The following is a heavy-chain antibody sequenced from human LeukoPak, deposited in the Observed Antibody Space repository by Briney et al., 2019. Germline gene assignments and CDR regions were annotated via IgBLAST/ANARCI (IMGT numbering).Heavy chain of an antibody. Sequence: GGSLRLSCAASGFTFSSYGMHWVRQAPGKGLEWVAVISYDGSNKYYADSVKGRFTISRDNSKNTLYLQMNSLRAEDTAVYYCAKLSAVAGMGLDPWGQGTLVTVSS. CDR3: AKLSAVAGMGLDP. CDR2: ISYDGSNK. V-gene: IGHV3-30*18. D-gene: IGHD6-19*01. J-gene: IGHJ5*02. CDR1: GFTFSSYG.